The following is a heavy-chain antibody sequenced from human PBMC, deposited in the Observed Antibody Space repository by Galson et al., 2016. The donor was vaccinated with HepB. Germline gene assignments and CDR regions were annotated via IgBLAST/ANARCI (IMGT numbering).Heavy chain of an antibody. D-gene: IGHD1-26*01. Sequence: SVKVSCKASSDTLSNYGFSWVRQAPGQGLEWMGIINPSGGSTSYAQNFQGRVTMTRDTSTSTVYMELSSLRSEDSAMYYCAREGATSIGGFGYCGQGTLVTVSS. CDR2: INPSGGST. J-gene: IGHJ4*02. CDR3: AREGATSIGGFGY. V-gene: IGHV1-46*01. CDR1: SDTLSNYG.